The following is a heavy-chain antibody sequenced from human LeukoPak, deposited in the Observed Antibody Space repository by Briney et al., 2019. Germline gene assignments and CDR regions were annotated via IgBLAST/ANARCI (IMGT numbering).Heavy chain of an antibody. V-gene: IGHV4-61*02. CDR3: ARDRDYYDSTYMDV. CDR1: GGSINSGSYY. CDR2: IYTSGST. D-gene: IGHD3-22*01. Sequence: SETLSLTCTVSGGSINSGSYYWSWIRQPAGKGLEWIGRIYTSGSTNYNPSLKSRVTMSVDTSKNQFSLKLSSVTAADTAVYYCARDRDYYDSTYMDVWGKGTTVTISS. J-gene: IGHJ6*03.